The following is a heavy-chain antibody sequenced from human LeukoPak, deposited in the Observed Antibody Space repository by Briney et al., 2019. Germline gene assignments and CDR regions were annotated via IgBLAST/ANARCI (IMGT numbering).Heavy chain of an antibody. CDR2: INTDGRTI. V-gene: IGHV3-74*01. J-gene: IGHJ6*02. CDR3: ARDHEEGNYGMDV. Sequence: GGSLRLSCAASGFTFSRYWMHWVRQAPGKGLVWVSRINTDGRTITYADSVKGRFTISRDNAKNTLYLQMNSLRAEDTAVYYCARDHEEGNYGMDVWGQGTTVTVSS. CDR1: GFTFSRYW. D-gene: IGHD3-10*01.